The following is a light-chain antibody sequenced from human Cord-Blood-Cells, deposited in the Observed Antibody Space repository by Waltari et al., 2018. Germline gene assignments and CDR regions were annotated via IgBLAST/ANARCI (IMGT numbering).Light chain of an antibody. V-gene: IGLV2-8*01. Sequence: QSALTQPPSASGSPGQSVTISCTGTSSDVGGYNYVSWYQQHPGKAPNLMIYEVSRRPAGVPDRFSGSKSGTTASLTVSGLQAEDEADYYCSSYAGSNRVFGGGTKLTVL. CDR3: SSYAGSNRV. CDR1: SSDVGGYNY. J-gene: IGLJ3*02. CDR2: EVS.